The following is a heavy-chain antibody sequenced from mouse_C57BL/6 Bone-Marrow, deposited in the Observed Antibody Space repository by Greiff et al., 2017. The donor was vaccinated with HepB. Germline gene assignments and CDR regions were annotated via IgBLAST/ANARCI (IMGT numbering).Heavy chain of an antibody. D-gene: IGHD2-4*01. J-gene: IGHJ3*01. CDR3: AVIYYDYDWFAY. CDR2: IDPSDSET. V-gene: IGHV1-52*01. CDR1: GYTFTSYW. Sequence: QVQLQQPGAELVRPGSSVKLSCKASGYTFTSYWMHWVKQRPIQGLEWIGNIDPSDSETHYNQKFKDKATLTVDKSSSTAYMQLSSLTSEDSAVYYCAVIYYDYDWFAYWGQGTLVTVSA.